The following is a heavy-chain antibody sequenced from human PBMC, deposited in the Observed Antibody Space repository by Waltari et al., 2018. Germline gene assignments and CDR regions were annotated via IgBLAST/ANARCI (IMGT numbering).Heavy chain of an antibody. CDR2: VRSKHNNFAT. V-gene: IGHV3-73*01. CDR1: GVTIGGTA. Sequence: EVQVVESGGGFVQTGASPRLWCVASGVTIGGTAMEWVRQSPGKGLQWIGRVRSKHNNFATVYAESMRGRSMVSRNASMNTAYLQIDNVTPDDTAVYYCTTGIVELESERAAFWGRGVLVTVTS. J-gene: IGHJ4*02. D-gene: IGHD1-1*01. CDR3: TTGIVELESERAAF.